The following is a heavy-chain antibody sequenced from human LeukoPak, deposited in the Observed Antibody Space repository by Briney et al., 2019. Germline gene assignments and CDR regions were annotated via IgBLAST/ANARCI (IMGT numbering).Heavy chain of an antibody. CDR1: EFRFGSYA. V-gene: IGHV3-7*03. CDR2: IHQDGVDK. Sequence: GGSLRLSCAASEFRFGSYAMSWVRQAPRKGPEWVANIHQDGVDKDYVDSVAGRFTISRDNAKNSVYLEMNNLRAEDTALYHCARGGITMVRGVQYNWFDPWGQGTLVTVSS. J-gene: IGHJ5*02. CDR3: ARGGITMVRGVQYNWFDP. D-gene: IGHD3-10*01.